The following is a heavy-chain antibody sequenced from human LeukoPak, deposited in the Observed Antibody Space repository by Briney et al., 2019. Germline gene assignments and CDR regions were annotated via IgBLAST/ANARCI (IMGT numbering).Heavy chain of an antibody. CDR2: IIPILGIA. Sequence: SVKVSCKASGGTFNSYAISWVRQAPGQGLEWMGRIIPILGIANYAQKFQGRVTITADKSTSTAYMELSSLRSEDTAVYYCARACLGSSTSCYVDWFDPWGQGTLVTVSS. CDR1: GGTFNSYA. CDR3: ARACLGSSTSCYVDWFDP. J-gene: IGHJ5*02. D-gene: IGHD2-2*01. V-gene: IGHV1-69*04.